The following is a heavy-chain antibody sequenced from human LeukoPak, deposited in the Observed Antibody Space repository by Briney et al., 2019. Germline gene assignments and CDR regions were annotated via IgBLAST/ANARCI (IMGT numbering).Heavy chain of an antibody. CDR3: ARDRGDP. V-gene: IGHV3-7*05. J-gene: IGHJ5*02. CDR1: GFIFSNYW. Sequence: PGVSLRLSCAASGFIFSNYWMSWVRQAPGKGLEWVANINLDGSETHYVDSVRGRFTISRDNAKKLLFLQLSRLRAEDTAVYYCARDRGDPWGQGTLVTVSS. CDR2: INLDGSET.